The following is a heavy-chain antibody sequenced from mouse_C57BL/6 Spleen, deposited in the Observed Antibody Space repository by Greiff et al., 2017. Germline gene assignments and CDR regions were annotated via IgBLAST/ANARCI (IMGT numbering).Heavy chain of an antibody. Sequence: QVQLQQSGAELVRPGASVTLSCKASGYTFTDYEMHWVKQTPVHGLEWIGAIDPETGGTAYNQKFKGKAILTADKSSSTAYMELRSLTSEDSAVYYCTRRATAGIAYWGQGTLVTVSA. V-gene: IGHV1-15*01. CDR1: GYTFTDYE. D-gene: IGHD1-2*01. CDR2: IDPETGGT. CDR3: TRRATAGIAY. J-gene: IGHJ3*01.